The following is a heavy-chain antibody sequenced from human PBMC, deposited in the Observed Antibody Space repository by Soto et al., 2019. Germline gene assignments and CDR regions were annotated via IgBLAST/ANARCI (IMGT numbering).Heavy chain of an antibody. D-gene: IGHD3-10*02. Sequence: SETLSLTCSVSGDSISSADYFWTWIRQSPGKGLEWMGYIFHSGTTNYNPSLKGRLLISIENSKNQFSLRLTSVTAADAAVYFCAREPYVPRACNDFWGPGTLVTVSS. V-gene: IGHV4-30-4*01. CDR3: AREPYVPRACNDF. CDR1: GDSISSADYF. CDR2: IFHSGTT. J-gene: IGHJ4*02.